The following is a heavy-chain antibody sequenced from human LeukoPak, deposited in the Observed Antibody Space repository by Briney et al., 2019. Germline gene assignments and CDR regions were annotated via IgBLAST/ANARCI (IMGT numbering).Heavy chain of an antibody. J-gene: IGHJ6*03. CDR1: GGSISSSSYY. CDR2: MYYSGST. CDR3: ARQVTWSAYGYYLYYYYMDV. D-gene: IGHD3-3*01. V-gene: IGHV4-39*01. Sequence: SETLSLTCTVSGGSISSSSYYWGWIRQPPGKGLEWIGGMYYSGSTYYNPSLKSRVTISVDTSKNQISLKLSSVTAADTAVYNCARQVTWSAYGYYLYYYYMDVWGKGTTVTVSS.